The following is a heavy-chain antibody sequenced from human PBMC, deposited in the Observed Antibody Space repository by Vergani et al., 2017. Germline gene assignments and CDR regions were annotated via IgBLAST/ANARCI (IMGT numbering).Heavy chain of an antibody. CDR2: IRTKSQGGTA. J-gene: IGHJ4*02. CDR1: GFTFGDDA. CDR3: YTDYHDY. D-gene: IGHD2-2*02. Sequence: EVQLVESGGELVQPGRPLRLSCTASGFTFGDDAISWFRQAPGKGPEWVAFIRTKSQGGTADYAAPLKGRFTISRDDSKDSAFLLVNNLKTEDTAVYFCYTDYHDYWGQGTLVTVSS. V-gene: IGHV3-49*03.